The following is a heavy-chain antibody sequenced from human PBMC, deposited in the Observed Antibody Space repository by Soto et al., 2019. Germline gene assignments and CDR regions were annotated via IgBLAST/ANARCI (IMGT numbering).Heavy chain of an antibody. CDR1: GGSISSYY. D-gene: IGHD6-19*01. J-gene: IGHJ3*02. CDR2: IYYSGST. CDR3: ARRRGSGWYINFGAFDI. V-gene: IGHV4-59*08. Sequence: ETLSLTCTVSGGSISSYYWSWIRQPPGKGLEWIGYIYYSGSTNYNPSLKSRVTISVDTSKNQFSLKLSSVTAADTAVYYCARRRGSGWYINFGAFDIWGQGTMVTVSS.